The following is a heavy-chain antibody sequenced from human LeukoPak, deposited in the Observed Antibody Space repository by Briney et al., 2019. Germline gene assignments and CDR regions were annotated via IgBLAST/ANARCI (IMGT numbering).Heavy chain of an antibody. V-gene: IGHV3-7*02. CDR1: GFTFSSSW. Sequence: GGSLRLSCAASGFTFSSSWMSWVRQAPGKGLEWVANINQAGSEKYYVDSVKGRFTSSRDNTKTSLYLQMNSLRAEDTAVYYCVRGGGSAYKYNAFDIWGQGTMVTGSS. CDR2: INQAGSEK. D-gene: IGHD3-22*01. CDR3: VRGGGSAYKYNAFDI. J-gene: IGHJ3*02.